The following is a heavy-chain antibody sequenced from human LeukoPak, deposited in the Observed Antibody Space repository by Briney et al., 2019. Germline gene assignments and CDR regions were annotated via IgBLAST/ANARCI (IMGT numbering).Heavy chain of an antibody. D-gene: IGHD3-10*01. Sequence: ASVKVSFKASGYTFTGYYMHWVRQAPGQGLEWMGWINPNSGGTNYAQKFQGRVTMTRDTSISTAYMELSRLRSDDTAVYYCARVKDRISMVRGVLSPQNYYYYYMDVWGKGTTVTVSS. CDR2: INPNSGGT. CDR3: ARVKDRISMVRGVLSPQNYYYYYMDV. V-gene: IGHV1-2*02. CDR1: GYTFTGYY. J-gene: IGHJ6*03.